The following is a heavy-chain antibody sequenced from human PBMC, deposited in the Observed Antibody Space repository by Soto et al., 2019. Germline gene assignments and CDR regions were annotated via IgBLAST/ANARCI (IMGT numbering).Heavy chain of an antibody. CDR3: ARLPNKSPQN. CDR2: ISTDASST. V-gene: IGHV3-74*01. CDR1: EFTFSSYW. Sequence: EVQLVESGGGLVQPGGSLRLSCAASEFTFSSYWLHWVRQAPGKGLVWVSSISTDASSTSYADPVKGRFTISRDTAKNTLYLQMNSVRAEDTAVYYCARLPNKSPQNWGQGTRVIVSP. J-gene: IGHJ1*01.